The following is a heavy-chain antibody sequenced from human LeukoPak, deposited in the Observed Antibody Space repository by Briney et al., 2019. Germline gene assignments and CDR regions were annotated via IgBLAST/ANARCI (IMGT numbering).Heavy chain of an antibody. Sequence: GASVKVSCKASGYTFTSYGISWVRQAPGQGLEWMGWISAYNGNTNYAQKLQGRVTMTTDTSTSTAYMELRSLRSADTAVYYCARGPLLWFGEVLYRIDYWGQGTPVTVSS. CDR3: ARGPLLWFGEVLYRIDY. CDR2: ISAYNGNT. D-gene: IGHD3-10*01. J-gene: IGHJ4*02. CDR1: GYTFTSYG. V-gene: IGHV1-18*01.